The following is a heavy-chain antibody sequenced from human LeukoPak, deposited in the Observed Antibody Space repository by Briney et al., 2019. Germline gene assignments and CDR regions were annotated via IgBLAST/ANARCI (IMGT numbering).Heavy chain of an antibody. CDR1: GGSISSYY. CDR3: ARGGGNYYPYYFDF. Sequence: SETLSLTCTVSGGSISSYYWSWIRQPPGKGLEWIGYIYYSGSTNYNPSLKSRVTISEDTSTNQFSLKLSSVTAADTAVYYCARGGGNYYPYYFDFWGQGTLVTVSS. V-gene: IGHV4-59*01. D-gene: IGHD1-26*01. CDR2: IYYSGST. J-gene: IGHJ4*02.